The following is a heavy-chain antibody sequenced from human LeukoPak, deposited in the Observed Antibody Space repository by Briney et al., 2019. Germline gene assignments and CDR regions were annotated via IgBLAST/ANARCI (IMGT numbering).Heavy chain of an antibody. V-gene: IGHV3-21*01. CDR1: GFTFNSRA. J-gene: IGHJ4*02. CDR3: ARGDGEEVPETRLLGF. CDR2: ITSSSSYI. Sequence: PGGSLRLSCAASGFTFNSRAMNWVRHAPGKGLEWVSSITSSSSYIDYADSAKGRFTISRDNAKNSVYLQMNSLRAEDTAVYYCARGDGEEVPETRLLGFWGQGTLVTVSS. D-gene: IGHD2-2*01.